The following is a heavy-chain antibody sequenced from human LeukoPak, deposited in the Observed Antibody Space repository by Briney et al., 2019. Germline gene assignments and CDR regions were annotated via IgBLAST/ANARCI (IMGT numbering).Heavy chain of an antibody. Sequence: GGSLRLSCAGSGFTFSNYGMHWVRQAPGKGLEWVTLISYDGSNKYYADSVKGRFTISRDNSKNTLYLQMNSLRAEDTAVYYCAKDNRYCSSPNCYFDYWGQGTLVTVSS. CDR2: ISYDGSNK. V-gene: IGHV3-30*18. CDR3: AKDNRYCSSPNCYFDY. J-gene: IGHJ4*02. D-gene: IGHD2-2*01. CDR1: GFTFSNYG.